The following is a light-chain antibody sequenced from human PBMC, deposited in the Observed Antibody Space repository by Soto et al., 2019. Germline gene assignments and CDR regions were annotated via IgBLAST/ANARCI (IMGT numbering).Light chain of an antibody. Sequence: EIVLTQSPATLSLSPGERATLSCRASQSVSNYLAWYQQKPGQAPRLLIYDASNRATGIPARFSGSGSGTDCTLTIRSLEPEDVAVYYWQQRSDWPPLPFGGGTKVEIK. CDR3: QQRSDWPPLP. CDR1: QSVSNY. J-gene: IGKJ4*02. CDR2: DAS. V-gene: IGKV3-11*01.